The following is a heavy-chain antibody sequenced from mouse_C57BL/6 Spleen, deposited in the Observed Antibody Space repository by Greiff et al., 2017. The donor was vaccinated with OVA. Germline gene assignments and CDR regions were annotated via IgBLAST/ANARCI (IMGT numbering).Heavy chain of an antibody. CDR1: GYTFTSYW. V-gene: IGHV1-50*01. J-gene: IGHJ2*01. CDR3: ATGFFDY. CDR2: IDPSDSYT. Sequence: QVQLQQSGAELVKPGASVKLSCKASGYTFTSYWMQWVKQRPGQGLEWIGEIDPSDSYTSYNQKFKGKATLTVDTSSSTAYMQLNSLTSEDSAVSYCATGFFDYWGQGTTLTVSS.